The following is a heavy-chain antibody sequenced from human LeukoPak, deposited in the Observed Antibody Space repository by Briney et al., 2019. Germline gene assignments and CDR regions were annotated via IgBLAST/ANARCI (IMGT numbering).Heavy chain of an antibody. D-gene: IGHD6-13*01. Sequence: ASVKVSCKASGYTFTSYYMHWVRRAPGQGLEWMGIINPRGGSTSYAQKFQGRVTMTRDTSTSTVYMELSSLRSEDTAVYYCARSAGKFHKIDYWGQGTLVTVSS. V-gene: IGHV1-46*03. J-gene: IGHJ4*02. CDR3: ARSAGKFHKIDY. CDR1: GYTFTSYY. CDR2: INPRGGST.